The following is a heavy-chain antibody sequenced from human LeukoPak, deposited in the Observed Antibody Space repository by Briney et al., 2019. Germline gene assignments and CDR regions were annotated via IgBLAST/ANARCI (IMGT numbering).Heavy chain of an antibody. CDR3: VSSSWSFDF. CDR2: IHHSGRT. D-gene: IGHD6-13*01. Sequence: SATLSLTCIVSSDSISSNPYYWGWVRQPPGKGLEWIGSIHHSGRTYYNQSLKSRVAISVATARNAFYLRVPPVTAADTACYYCVSSSWSFDFSGQRTLLSASS. V-gene: IGHV4-39*02. CDR1: SDSISSNPYY. J-gene: IGHJ4*02.